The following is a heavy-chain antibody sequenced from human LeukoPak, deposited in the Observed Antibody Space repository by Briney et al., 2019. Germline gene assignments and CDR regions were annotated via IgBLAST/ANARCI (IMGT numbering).Heavy chain of an antibody. V-gene: IGHV4-59*08. CDR3: AVIVEGAFDI. CDR1: GGSISSYY. CDR2: IYYSGST. Sequence: PSETLSLTCTVSGGSISSYYWSWIRQPPGKGLEWIGYIYYSGSTNYNPSLKSRVTISVDTSKNQFSLKLSSVTAADTAVYYCAVIVEGAFDIWGQGTMVTVSS. D-gene: IGHD1-26*01. J-gene: IGHJ3*02.